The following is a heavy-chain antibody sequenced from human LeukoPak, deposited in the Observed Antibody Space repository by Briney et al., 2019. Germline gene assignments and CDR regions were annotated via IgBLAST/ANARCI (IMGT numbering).Heavy chain of an antibody. CDR2: IHDSGST. J-gene: IGHJ3*01. V-gene: IGHV4-59*01. Sequence: SETLSLTCAVSGGTISSYYWNWIRQPPGKGLEWIGYIHDSGSTKYNPSLKSRVTISVDTSKHQFSLKLSSVTAADTAMYYCARGRITAANTGAFDFWGQGTMVTVSS. D-gene: IGHD6-25*01. CDR3: ARGRITAANTGAFDF. CDR1: GGTISSYY.